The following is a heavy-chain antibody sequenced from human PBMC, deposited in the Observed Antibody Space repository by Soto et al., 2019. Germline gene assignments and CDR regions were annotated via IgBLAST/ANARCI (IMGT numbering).Heavy chain of an antibody. D-gene: IGHD1-26*01. CDR2: ITAATGTT. Sequence: EVQLLESGGGLVQPGGSLRLSCAASGFTFGSYGMTWVRQAPGKGLECVSGITAATGTTYYADSVKGRFTISRDLSTNTLFLQMNSLRAADSDVYYCAKAKGRSNFYYSGLDVWGQGTTVTVSS. V-gene: IGHV3-23*01. J-gene: IGHJ6*02. CDR3: AKAKGRSNFYYSGLDV. CDR1: GFTFGSYG.